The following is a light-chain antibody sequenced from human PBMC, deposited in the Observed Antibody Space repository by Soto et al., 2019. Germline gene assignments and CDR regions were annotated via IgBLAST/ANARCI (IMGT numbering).Light chain of an antibody. CDR2: GAS. J-gene: IGKJ4*01. CDR1: QRVSSN. CDR3: QQYNNWTLT. Sequence: EIVMTQSPATLSVSPGERATISCRASQRVSSNLAWYQQKPGQAPRLLIYGASIRATGIPARFSGSGSGTEFTLTISSLQSEDFAVYYCQQYNNWTLTFGGGTKVEIK. V-gene: IGKV3-15*01.